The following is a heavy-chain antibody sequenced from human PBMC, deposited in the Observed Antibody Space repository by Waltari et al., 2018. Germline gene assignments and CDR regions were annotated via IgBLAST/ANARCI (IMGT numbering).Heavy chain of an antibody. CDR1: SYSIRSGYF. Sequence: QVQLQESGPGLARPSETLSLTFVVSSYSIRSGYFWGWIRQPPGKGLEWIGSISHSGKTYYNPSLQSRLSLSVDTSKNQFALKVTSVTAADTAIYYCVRDLGGSGNSWFDAWGQGTLVTVSS. D-gene: IGHD3-10*01. V-gene: IGHV4-38-2*02. CDR2: ISHSGKT. CDR3: VRDLGGSGNSWFDA. J-gene: IGHJ5*02.